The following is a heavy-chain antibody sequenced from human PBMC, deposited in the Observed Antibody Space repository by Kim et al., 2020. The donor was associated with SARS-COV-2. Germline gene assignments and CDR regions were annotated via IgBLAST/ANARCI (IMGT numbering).Heavy chain of an antibody. Sequence: GGSLRLSCAASGFTFSSYAMSWVRQAPGKGLEWVSAISGSGGSTYYADSVKGRFTISRDNSKNTLYLQMNSLRAEDTAVYYCGLGYCSSTSCWDFDYWGQGTLVTVSS. D-gene: IGHD2-2*01. V-gene: IGHV3-23*01. CDR1: GFTFSSYA. J-gene: IGHJ4*02. CDR3: GLGYCSSTSCWDFDY. CDR2: ISGSGGST.